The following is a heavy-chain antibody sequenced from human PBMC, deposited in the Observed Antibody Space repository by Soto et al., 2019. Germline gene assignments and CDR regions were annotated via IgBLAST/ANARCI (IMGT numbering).Heavy chain of an antibody. CDR2: INHSGST. J-gene: IGHJ4*02. V-gene: IGHV4-34*01. Sequence: PSETLSLTCAVYGGSFSGYYWSWIRQPPGKGLEWIGEINHSGSTNYNPSLKSRVTISVDTSKNQFSLKLSSVTAADTAVYYCARVGGYDSGAFDYWGQGTLVTVSS. D-gene: IGHD5-12*01. CDR1: GGSFSGYY. CDR3: ARVGGYDSGAFDY.